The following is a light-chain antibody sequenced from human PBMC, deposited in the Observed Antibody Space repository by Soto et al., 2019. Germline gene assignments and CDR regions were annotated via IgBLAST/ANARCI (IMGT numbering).Light chain of an antibody. J-gene: IGLJ1*01. CDR1: SSNIGSNT. CDR2: SNS. CDR3: QSYDSSLSGYV. Sequence: QAVVTQPPSASGTPGQRVTISCSGSSSNIGSNTVNWYQQLPGTAPKLLIYSNSDRPSGVPDRFSGSKSGTSASLAITGLQAEDEADYYCQSYDSSLSGYVFGTGTKLTVL. V-gene: IGLV1-44*01.